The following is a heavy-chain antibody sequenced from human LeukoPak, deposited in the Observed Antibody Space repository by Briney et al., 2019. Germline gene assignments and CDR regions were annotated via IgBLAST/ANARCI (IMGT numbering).Heavy chain of an antibody. CDR1: GGSISSSSYY. J-gene: IGHJ6*03. V-gene: IGHV4-39*02. Sequence: SETLSLTCTVSGGSISSSSYYWGWSRQPPGKGLEWIVSIYYSGSTYYNPSLKSRVTISGDTSKNHFSLKLNPVTAADTAVYYCARGHLWLCYYYVDVWGKGTTVSISS. CDR3: ARGHLWLCYYYVDV. CDR2: IYYSGST. D-gene: IGHD5-18*01.